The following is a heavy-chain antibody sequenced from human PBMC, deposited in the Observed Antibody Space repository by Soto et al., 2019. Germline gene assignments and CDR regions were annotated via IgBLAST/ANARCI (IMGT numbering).Heavy chain of an antibody. Sequence: SATLSLTCAVYGGSFSGYYWTWIRQPPGTGLEWIGEINHSGSTNYNPSLKSRVTISVDTSKNQFSLKLTSVTAADTAVYYCARDPGYSYGYNWGQGTLVTVS. CDR2: INHSGST. CDR3: ARDPGYSYGYN. J-gene: IGHJ4*02. D-gene: IGHD5-18*01. CDR1: GGSFSGYY. V-gene: IGHV4-34*01.